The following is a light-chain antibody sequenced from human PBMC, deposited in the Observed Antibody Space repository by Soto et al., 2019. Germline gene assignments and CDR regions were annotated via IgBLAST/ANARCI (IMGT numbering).Light chain of an antibody. Sequence: EIVLTQSPGTLSLSPGERATLSCRASQSISRSFLAWYQQKPGQAPRLLIYGVSSRAADIPDRFSGSGSGTDFTLTISRLEPEDFAVFYCQHYGSSTSITFGQGTRLEIK. J-gene: IGKJ5*01. CDR3: QHYGSSTSIT. CDR1: QSISRSF. V-gene: IGKV3-20*01. CDR2: GVS.